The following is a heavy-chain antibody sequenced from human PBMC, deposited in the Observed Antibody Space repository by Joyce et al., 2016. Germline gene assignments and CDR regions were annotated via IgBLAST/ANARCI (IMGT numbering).Heavy chain of an antibody. CDR3: ARGLHGSGSYYKEKYYFDY. V-gene: IGHV4-34*01. CDR2: INHRGST. D-gene: IGHD3-10*01. J-gene: IGHJ4*02. Sequence: QVQLQQWGAGLLKPSETLSLTCAVYGGSFSGYYWSWIRQPPGKGLEWIGEINHRGSTNYNPSLKTRVNRSVETSKNQFSLKLSSVTAADTAVYYCARGLHGSGSYYKEKYYFDYWGQGTLVTVSS. CDR1: GGSFSGYY.